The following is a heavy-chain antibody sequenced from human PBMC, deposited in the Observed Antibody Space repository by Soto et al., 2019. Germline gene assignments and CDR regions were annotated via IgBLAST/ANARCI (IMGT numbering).Heavy chain of an antibody. J-gene: IGHJ6*03. CDR1: GGSFSGYY. Sequence: SETLSLTCAVYGGSFSGYYWSWIRQPPGKGLEWIGEINHSESTNYNPSLKSRVTISVDTSKNQFSLKLSSVTAADTAVYYCARGRTYCSSSSCIPYYYMDVWGKGTTVTVSS. V-gene: IGHV4-34*01. CDR3: ARGRTYCSSSSCIPYYYMDV. CDR2: INHSEST. D-gene: IGHD2-2*01.